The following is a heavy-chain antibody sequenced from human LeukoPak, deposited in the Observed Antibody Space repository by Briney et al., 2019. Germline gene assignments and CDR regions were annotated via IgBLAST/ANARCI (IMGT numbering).Heavy chain of an antibody. V-gene: IGHV4-59*08. CDR3: ARQAPGYCSGGSCYSTKYYFDY. CDR2: IYYSGST. J-gene: IGHJ4*02. D-gene: IGHD2-15*01. Sequence: SETLSLTCTVSGGSISPYYWSWIRQPPGKGLEWIGYIYYSGSTNYNPSLKSRVTISVDTSKNQFSLKLNSGTAADTAVYYCARQAPGYCSGGSCYSTKYYFDYWGQGTLVTVSS. CDR1: GGSISPYY.